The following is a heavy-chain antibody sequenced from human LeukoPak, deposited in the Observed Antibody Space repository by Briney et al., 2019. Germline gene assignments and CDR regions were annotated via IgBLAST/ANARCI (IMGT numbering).Heavy chain of an antibody. V-gene: IGHV3-11*01. CDR2: ISSSGSTI. CDR1: GFTFSHYW. CDR3: ARVSGSGSYGDY. D-gene: IGHD3-10*01. Sequence: GGSLKLSCATSGFTFSHYWMSWVRQAPGKGLEWVSYISSSGSTIYYADSVKGRFTISRDNAKNSLYLQMNSLRAEDTAVYYCARVSGSGSYGDYWGQGTLVTVSS. J-gene: IGHJ4*02.